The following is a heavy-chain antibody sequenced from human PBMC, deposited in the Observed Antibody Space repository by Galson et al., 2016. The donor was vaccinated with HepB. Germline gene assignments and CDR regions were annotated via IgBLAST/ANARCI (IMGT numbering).Heavy chain of an antibody. J-gene: IGHJ3*02. CDR1: GGTFSSYG. Sequence: SVKVSCKASGGTFSSYGISWVRQAPGQGLEWMGGIIPIFGTVDYAQKFQGRVTIAADASTSTAYMHLSSLRFEDTAVYYCARAGYYDRTYRFDIWGQGTMVTVSS. CDR2: IIPIFGTV. V-gene: IGHV1-69*13. D-gene: IGHD3-10*02. CDR3: ARAGYYDRTYRFDI.